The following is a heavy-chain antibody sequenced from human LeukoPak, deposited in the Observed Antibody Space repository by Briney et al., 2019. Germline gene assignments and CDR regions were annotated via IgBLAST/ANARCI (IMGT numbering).Heavy chain of an antibody. CDR2: INPNSGGT. D-gene: IGHD2-2*02. Sequence: ASVKVSCKASGYTFTGYYMHWVRQAPGQGLEWMGWINPNSGGTNYAQKFQGRVTMTRDTSISTAYMELSRLRSDDTAVYYCARTSIVVVPAAIMDQYFQHWGQGTLVTVSS. V-gene: IGHV1-2*02. CDR1: GYTFTGYY. CDR3: ARTSIVVVPAAIMDQYFQH. J-gene: IGHJ1*01.